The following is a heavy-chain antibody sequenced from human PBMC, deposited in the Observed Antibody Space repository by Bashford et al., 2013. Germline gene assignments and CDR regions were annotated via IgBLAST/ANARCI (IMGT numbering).Heavy chain of an antibody. D-gene: IGHD4-17*01. J-gene: IGHJ4*02. Sequence: SETLSLTCTVSGGSISSGSTSNYYWIWVRQTPGRDWSGLDISITWDHQLQPSLKGRVSISVDTSKNQFSLVMTSLTAADTAVYYCATFPVYGDYAFDYWGQGTLVTVSS. V-gene: IGHV4-61*01. CDR2: SITWDH. CDR1: GGSISSGSTSNYY. CDR3: ATFPVYGDYAFDY.